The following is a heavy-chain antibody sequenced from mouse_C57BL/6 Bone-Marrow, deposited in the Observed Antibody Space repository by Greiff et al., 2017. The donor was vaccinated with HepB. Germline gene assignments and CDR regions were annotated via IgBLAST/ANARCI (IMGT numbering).Heavy chain of an antibody. V-gene: IGHV5-17*01. CDR2: ISSGSSTI. CDR3: ARRLRRPHYYAMDY. CDR1: GFTFSDYG. J-gene: IGHJ4*01. Sequence: DVQLQESGGGLVKPGGSLKLSCAASGFTFSDYGMHWVRQAPEQGLEWVAYISSGSSTIYYADTVKGRFTISRDNAKNTLFLQMTSLRSEDTAMYYCARRLRRPHYYAMDYWGQGTSVTVSS. D-gene: IGHD2-2*01.